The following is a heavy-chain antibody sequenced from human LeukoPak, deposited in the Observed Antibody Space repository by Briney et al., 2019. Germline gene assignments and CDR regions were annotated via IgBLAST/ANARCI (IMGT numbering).Heavy chain of an antibody. V-gene: IGHV4-38-2*01. CDR1: GYSIRNGDY. Sequence: SETLSLTCVVSGYSIRNGDYWGWIRQSPGKGLEWIASMYNSVSIHYNPSLKSRVTILVDTSKNEFSLKMRSVTAADTAVYYCARNSSSGFFDYWGQGTLTTVSS. CDR2: MYNSVSI. J-gene: IGHJ4*02. D-gene: IGHD6-6*01. CDR3: ARNSSSGFFDY.